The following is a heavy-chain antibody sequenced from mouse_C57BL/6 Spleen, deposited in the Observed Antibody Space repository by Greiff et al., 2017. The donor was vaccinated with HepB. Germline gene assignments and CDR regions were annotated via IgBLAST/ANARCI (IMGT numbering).Heavy chain of an antibody. V-gene: IGHV5-17*01. J-gene: IGHJ1*03. D-gene: IGHD2-5*01. Sequence: EVKLVESGGGLVKPGGSLKLSCAASGFTFSDYGMHWVRQAPEKGLEWVAYISSGSSTIYYADTVKGRFTISRDNAKNTLFLQMTSLRSEDTAMFYCARGILYSNYGYFDVWGTGTTVTVSS. CDR3: ARGILYSNYGYFDV. CDR2: ISSGSSTI. CDR1: GFTFSDYG.